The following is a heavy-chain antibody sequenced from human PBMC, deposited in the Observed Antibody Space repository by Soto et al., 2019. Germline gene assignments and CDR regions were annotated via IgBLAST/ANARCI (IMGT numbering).Heavy chain of an antibody. V-gene: IGHV4-31*03. D-gene: IGHD6-13*01. Sequence: TLSLTCTFSGFSISSGGYYLSWIRQHPGKGLEWIGYIYYSGSTYYNPSLKSRVTISVDRSKNQFSLKLSSVTAADTAVYYCASSNIAAAGFYYYGMDVWGRGTTVTVSS. CDR1: GFSISSGGYY. J-gene: IGHJ6*02. CDR3: ASSNIAAAGFYYYGMDV. CDR2: IYYSGST.